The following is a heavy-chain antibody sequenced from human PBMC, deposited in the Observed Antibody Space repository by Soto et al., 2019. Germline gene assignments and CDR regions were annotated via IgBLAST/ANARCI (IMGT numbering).Heavy chain of an antibody. CDR3: ARWLIWGQFDY. D-gene: IGHD3-16*01. Sequence: GGSLRLSCAASGFPFSDNYMSWIRQAPGRGLEWVSYISNSGSTIYYADSVKGRFTISRDNAKNSLYLQMDSLRGDDTAVYFCARWLIWGQFDYWGQGTLVTVSS. J-gene: IGHJ4*02. V-gene: IGHV3-11*01. CDR2: ISNSGSTI. CDR1: GFPFSDNY.